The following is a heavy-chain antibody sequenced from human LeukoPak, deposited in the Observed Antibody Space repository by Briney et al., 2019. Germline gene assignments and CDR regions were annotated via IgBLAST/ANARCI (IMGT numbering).Heavy chain of an antibody. D-gene: IGHD1-26*01. Sequence: SETLSLTCTVSGGSITISYWSCIRQPPGKGLEWIGNINHSGSTRYNPSLKSRVTIFVDMSKNQISLELHSLTATDTPVYYCARTTHDAWKAHYSGSLYYMDVWGKGTTVIVSS. CDR1: GGSITISY. CDR2: INHSGST. CDR3: ARTTHDAWKAHYSGSLYYMDV. V-gene: IGHV4-59*01. J-gene: IGHJ6*03.